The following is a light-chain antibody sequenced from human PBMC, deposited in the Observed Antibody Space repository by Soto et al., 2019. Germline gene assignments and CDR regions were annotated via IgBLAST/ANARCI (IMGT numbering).Light chain of an antibody. V-gene: IGKV1-39*01. CDR3: QQSYSTPRT. J-gene: IGKJ1*01. Sequence: DIQMTQSPSSLSASIGDRVTITCRASQSISTYLNWYQQKPGKAPKLLIYGISTLQSGVPSRFSGSGSGTDFTLTISSLQPEDFATYYCQQSYSTPRTFGQGTKV. CDR2: GIS. CDR1: QSISTY.